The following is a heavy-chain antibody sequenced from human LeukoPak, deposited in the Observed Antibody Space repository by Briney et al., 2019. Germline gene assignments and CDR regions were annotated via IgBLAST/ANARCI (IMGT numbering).Heavy chain of an antibody. D-gene: IGHD3-22*01. J-gene: IGHJ3*02. V-gene: IGHV3-23*01. CDR3: AKGSVSGYYYVGAFDI. CDR2: ISGSGGST. CDR1: GFTFSSYA. Sequence: GGSLRLSCAASGFTFSSYAMSWVRQAPGKGLEWVSAISGSGGSTYYADSVKGRFTISRDNSKNTLYLQMNSLRAEDTAVYYCAKGSVSGYYYVGAFDIWGQGTMVTVSS.